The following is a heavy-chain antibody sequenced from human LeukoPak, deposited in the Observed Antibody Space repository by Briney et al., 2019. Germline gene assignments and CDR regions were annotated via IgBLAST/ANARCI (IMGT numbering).Heavy chain of an antibody. J-gene: IGHJ4*02. V-gene: IGHV1-24*01. Sequence: ASVKVSCKVSGYTLTELSMHWVRQAPGKGIEWMGGFDPEDGETIYAQKFQGRVTMTEDTSTDTAYMELSSLRSEDTAVYYCATDLRSSGWYGNPDYWGQGTLVTVSS. CDR2: FDPEDGET. CDR3: ATDLRSSGWYGNPDY. D-gene: IGHD6-19*01. CDR1: GYTLTELS.